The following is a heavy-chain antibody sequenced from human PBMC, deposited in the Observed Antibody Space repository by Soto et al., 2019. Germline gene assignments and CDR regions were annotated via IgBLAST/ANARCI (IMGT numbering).Heavy chain of an antibody. V-gene: IGHV6-1*01. CDR3: ARGTAVTGLDY. CDR2: TYYRSKWYN. J-gene: IGHJ4*02. D-gene: IGHD6-19*01. Sequence: SQTLSLTCAISGDSVSSNSVVRSWIRQSPSRGLEWLGRTYYRSKWYNDYATSVKSRVTINPDTSKNQFSLQLDSVTPEDTAVYYCARGTAVTGLDYWGQGALVTVSS. CDR1: GDSVSSNSVV.